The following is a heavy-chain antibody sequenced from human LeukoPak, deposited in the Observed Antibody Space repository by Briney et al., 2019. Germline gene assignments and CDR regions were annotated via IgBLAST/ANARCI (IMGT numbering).Heavy chain of an antibody. CDR2: ISSSSSYI. V-gene: IGHV3-21*01. D-gene: IGHD3-22*01. CDR3: AREGQDYYDSSMAFDY. Sequence: GGSLRLSCAASGFTFSSYSMNWVRQAPGKGLEWVSSISSSSSYIYYADSVKGRFTICRDNAKNSLYLQMNSLRAEDTAVYYCAREGQDYYDSSMAFDYWGQGTLVTVSS. CDR1: GFTFSSYS. J-gene: IGHJ4*02.